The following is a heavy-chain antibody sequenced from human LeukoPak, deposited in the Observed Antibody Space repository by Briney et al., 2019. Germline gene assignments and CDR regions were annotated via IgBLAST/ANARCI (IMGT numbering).Heavy chain of an antibody. CDR3: ASVFGIAAVYFQH. Sequence: SGTLSLTCAVSGGSISSNNWWGWVRQPPGKGLEWIGEIYHSGSPNYNPSLKSRVTISVDKSRNHFSLNLSSVTAADTAVYYCASVFGIAAVYFQHWGQGTLVTVSS. D-gene: IGHD6-13*01. V-gene: IGHV4-4*02. J-gene: IGHJ1*01. CDR1: GGSISSNNW. CDR2: IYHSGSP.